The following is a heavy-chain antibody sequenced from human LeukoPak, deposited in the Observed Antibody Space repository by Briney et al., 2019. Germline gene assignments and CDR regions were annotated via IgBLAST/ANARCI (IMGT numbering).Heavy chain of an antibody. J-gene: IGHJ6*02. CDR2: TYYYYKWHN. CDR3: ARGRRSYYGMDV. Sequence: SQTLSLTCAISEDSVSSNSAAWNWIRQSPSRGLEWLGRTYYYYKWHNDYAESVKSRITVNPDTSKNQFSLHLSSVTPEDTAVYYCARGRRSYYGMDVWGQGTTVTVSS. CDR1: EDSVSSNSAA. V-gene: IGHV6-1*01.